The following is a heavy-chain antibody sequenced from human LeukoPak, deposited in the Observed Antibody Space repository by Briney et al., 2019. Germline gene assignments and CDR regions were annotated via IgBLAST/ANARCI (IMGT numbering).Heavy chain of an antibody. V-gene: IGHV3-74*01. CDR2: MNTDGSST. CDR3: ARVSYSGNYQYYFVY. J-gene: IGHJ4*02. CDR1: GFTFSNYW. D-gene: IGHD1-26*01. Sequence: GGSLRLSCAAFGFTFSNYWMHWVRQAPGKGLVWVSRMNTDGSSTRYADSVKGRFTISRDNAKNTLYLQMNSLRAEDTAVYYCARVSYSGNYQYYFVYWGQGTLVTVSS.